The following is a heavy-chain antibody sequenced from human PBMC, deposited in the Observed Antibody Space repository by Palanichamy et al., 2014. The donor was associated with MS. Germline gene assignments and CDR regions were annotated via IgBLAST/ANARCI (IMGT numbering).Heavy chain of an antibody. J-gene: IGHJ3*02. CDR1: GGSISTDY. CDR2: IYYSGST. D-gene: IGHD3-10*01. CDR3: ARDHGASGTQGAFDI. Sequence: QVQLQESGPGLVKPSETLSLTCSVSGGSISTDYWSWIRQPPGKGLEWIGYIYYSGSTNYSPSLKSRVTISVDTSKNQFSLKLNSVTAADTAVYYCARDHGASGTQGAFDIWGQGTMVTVSS. V-gene: IGHV4-59*01.